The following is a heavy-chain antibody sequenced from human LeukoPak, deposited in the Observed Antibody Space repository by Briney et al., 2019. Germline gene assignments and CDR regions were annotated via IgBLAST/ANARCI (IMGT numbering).Heavy chain of an antibody. Sequence: GGSLSLSCAASGFTFSSYSMNWVRQAPGKGLEWVSSISSSSSYIYYADSVKGRFTISRDNAKNSLYLQMNSLRAEDTAVYYCARGQESDSSGYHYVLEFPKTDYWGQGTLVTVSS. CDR1: GFTFSSYS. D-gene: IGHD3-22*01. J-gene: IGHJ4*02. V-gene: IGHV3-21*03. CDR2: ISSSSSYI. CDR3: ARGQESDSSGYHYVLEFPKTDY.